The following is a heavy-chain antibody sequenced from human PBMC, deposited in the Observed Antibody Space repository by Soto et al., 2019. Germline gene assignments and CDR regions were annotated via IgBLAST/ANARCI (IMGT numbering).Heavy chain of an antibody. V-gene: IGHV4-30-4*01. D-gene: IGHD5-18*01. Sequence: SETLSLTCTVSGGSVSSGYNYWSWIRQSPGKGLEWIGYISGSGSTGYNPSLKNRLTMSVDRPKNQFTLRLTSVTAADTAVYFCATESGSTYGYFDYWGQGTQVT. CDR3: ATESGSTYGYFDY. J-gene: IGHJ4*02. CDR1: GGSVSSGYNY. CDR2: ISGSGST.